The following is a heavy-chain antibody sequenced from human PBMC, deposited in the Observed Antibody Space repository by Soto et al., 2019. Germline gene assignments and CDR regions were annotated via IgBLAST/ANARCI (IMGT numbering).Heavy chain of an antibody. Sequence: ASVKVSCKASGYPFTSYYISWVRQAPGQGLEWLGWISAYNANTNYAQKLQGRVTMTTDTSTSTAYMELRSLRSDDTAVYYCARGGGYCTRTSCYMMAHWFDPWGQGTLVTVPS. D-gene: IGHD2-2*02. CDR1: GYPFTSYY. V-gene: IGHV1-18*04. CDR3: ARGGGYCTRTSCYMMAHWFDP. J-gene: IGHJ5*02. CDR2: ISAYNANT.